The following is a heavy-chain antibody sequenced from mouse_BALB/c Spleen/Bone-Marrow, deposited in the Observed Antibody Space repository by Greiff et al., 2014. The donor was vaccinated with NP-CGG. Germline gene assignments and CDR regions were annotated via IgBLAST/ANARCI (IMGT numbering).Heavy chain of an antibody. Sequence: VQLQQSGAELVKPGASVKLSCTASGFNIKDTYMHWVKQRPEQGLEWIGRIDPANGNTKYDPKFQGKATITADTSSNTAYLQLSSLTSEYTAVYYCARYYYGSSYFAYWGQGTLVTVSA. V-gene: IGHV14-3*02. CDR1: GFNIKDTY. J-gene: IGHJ3*01. D-gene: IGHD1-1*01. CDR2: IDPANGNT. CDR3: ARYYYGSSYFAY.